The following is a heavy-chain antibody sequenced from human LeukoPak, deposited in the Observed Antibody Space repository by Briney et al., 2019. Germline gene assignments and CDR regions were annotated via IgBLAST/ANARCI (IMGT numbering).Heavy chain of an antibody. D-gene: IGHD3-22*01. V-gene: IGHV3-23*01. CDR1: GFTFSSYA. J-gene: IGHJ4*02. CDR2: ISGSGGST. CDR3: AKLGYYYDSSGYSDY. Sequence: GGSLRLSCAASGFTFSSYAMSWVRQGPGKGLEWVSAISGSGGSTYYADSVKGRFTISRDNSKNTLYLQMNSLRAEDTVVYYCAKLGYYYDSSGYSDYWGQGTLVTVSS.